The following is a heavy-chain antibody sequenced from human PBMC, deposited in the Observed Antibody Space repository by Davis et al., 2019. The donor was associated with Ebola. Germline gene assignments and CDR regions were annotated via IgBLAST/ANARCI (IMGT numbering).Heavy chain of an antibody. D-gene: IGHD2-2*01. CDR2: IYYSGST. CDR1: GGPISSSSYY. Sequence: SETLSLTCTVSGGPISSSSYYWGWIRQPPGKGLEWIGSIYYSGSTYYNPSLKSRVTISVDTSKNQFSLKLSSVTAADTAVYYCASVVPAAGGDYWGQGTLVTVSS. J-gene: IGHJ4*02. V-gene: IGHV4-39*01. CDR3: ASVVPAAGGDY.